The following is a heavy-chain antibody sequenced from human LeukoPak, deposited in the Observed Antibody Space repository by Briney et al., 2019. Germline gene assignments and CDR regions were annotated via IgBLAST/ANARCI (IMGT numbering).Heavy chain of an antibody. V-gene: IGHV1-18*01. D-gene: IGHD3-22*01. CDR2: ISAYNGNT. CDR3: ARPVSSGYFVLDY. Sequence: ASVKVSCKASGYTFTSYAMNWVRQAPGQGLEWMGWISAYNGNTNYAQKLQGRVTMTTDTSTSTAYMELRSLRSDDTAVYYCARPVSSGYFVLDYWGQGTLVTVSS. J-gene: IGHJ4*02. CDR1: GYTFTSYA.